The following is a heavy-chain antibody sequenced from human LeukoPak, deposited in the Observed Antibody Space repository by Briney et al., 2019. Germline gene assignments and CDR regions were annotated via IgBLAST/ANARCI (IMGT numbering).Heavy chain of an antibody. Sequence: GRSLRPSCAASGFTFSSYGMHWVRQAPGKGLECVAVIWYDGSNKYYADSVKGRFTISRDNSKNTLYLQMNSLRAEDTAVYYCAREFGYYGSGSLYFDYWGQGTLVTVSS. D-gene: IGHD3-10*01. J-gene: IGHJ4*02. CDR2: IWYDGSNK. CDR1: GFTFSSYG. V-gene: IGHV3-33*01. CDR3: AREFGYYGSGSLYFDY.